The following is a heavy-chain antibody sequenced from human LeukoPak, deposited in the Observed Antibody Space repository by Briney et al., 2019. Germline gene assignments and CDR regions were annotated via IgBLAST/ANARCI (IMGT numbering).Heavy chain of an antibody. Sequence: GGSLRLSCAASGFTVSNNYMSWVRQAPGKGLEWASVIYSGGSTYSADSVKGRFTISRDNFKNTLYLQMNSLRAEDTAVYYCARFDHGGFFDCWGQGTLVTVSS. CDR1: GFTVSNNY. CDR2: IYSGGST. D-gene: IGHD4-23*01. V-gene: IGHV3-66*01. CDR3: ARFDHGGFFDC. J-gene: IGHJ4*02.